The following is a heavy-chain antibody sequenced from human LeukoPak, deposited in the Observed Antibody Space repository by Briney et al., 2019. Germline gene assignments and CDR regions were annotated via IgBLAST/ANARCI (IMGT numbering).Heavy chain of an antibody. CDR3: AKGGSYYSFDY. D-gene: IGHD1-26*01. CDR2: IRYNGNNQ. J-gene: IGHJ4*02. V-gene: IGHV3-30*02. CDR1: GFTFNNYG. Sequence: PGGSLRLSCAASGFTFNNYGMHWVRQAPGKGLEWVAFIRYNGNNQYYADSVKGRFTISRDNSKNTLYLQMNSLRAEDTAVYYCAKGGSYYSFDYWGQGTLVTVSS.